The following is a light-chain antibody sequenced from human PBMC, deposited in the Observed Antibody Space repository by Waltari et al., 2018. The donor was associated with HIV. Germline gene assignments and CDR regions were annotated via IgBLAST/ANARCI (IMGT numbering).Light chain of an antibody. V-gene: IGKV4-1*01. Sequence: IVMTQSPDSLAVSLGERATINCKSNQSVLYSSNNKYYLAWYQQQPGQPPKLLIYWASTREFGVPDRFSGSGSGTDFTLTISSLQAEDVALYYCQQYDSTPLTFGGGTKVEIK. CDR1: QSVLYSSNNKYY. CDR3: QQYDSTPLT. J-gene: IGKJ4*02. CDR2: WAS.